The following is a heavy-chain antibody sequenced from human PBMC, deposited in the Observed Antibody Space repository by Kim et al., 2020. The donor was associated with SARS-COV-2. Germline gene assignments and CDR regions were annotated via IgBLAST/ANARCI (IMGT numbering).Heavy chain of an antibody. V-gene: IGHV1-18*01. CDR3: ARRSYSSSWYGEFAFDP. CDR1: GYTFTSYG. D-gene: IGHD6-13*01. CDR2: ISAYNGNT. Sequence: VKVSCKASGYTFTSYGISWVRQAPGQGLEWMGWISAYNGNTNYAQKLQGRVTMTTDTSTSTAYMELRSLRSDDTAVYYCARRSYSSSWYGEFAFDPWGQGTLVTVSS. J-gene: IGHJ5*02.